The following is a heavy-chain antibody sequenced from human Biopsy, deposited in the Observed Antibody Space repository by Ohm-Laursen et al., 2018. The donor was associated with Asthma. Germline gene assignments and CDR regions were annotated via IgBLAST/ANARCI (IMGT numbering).Heavy chain of an antibody. CDR1: GFAVSRDY. J-gene: IGHJ4*02. V-gene: IGHV3-53*01. CDR2: IYSGGTS. D-gene: IGHD3-22*01. CDR3: ARGDSSNWSHYYFDY. Sequence: LSLTCAASGFAVSRDYMFWVRQAPGKGLEWVSVIYSGGTSHTADSVRGRFTVSRDYSKNTLYLQMHSLRAEDTAVYYCARGDSSNWSHYYFDYWGQGTLVTVSS.